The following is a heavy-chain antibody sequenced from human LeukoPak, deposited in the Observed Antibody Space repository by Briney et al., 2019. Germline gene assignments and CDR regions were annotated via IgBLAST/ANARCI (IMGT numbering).Heavy chain of an antibody. J-gene: IGHJ4*02. CDR3: ARTWDYGGLVGPVGY. CDR1: GVSISSSSYY. Sequence: ETLSLTCTVSGVSISSSSYYWGWVRQAPGKGLEWVSSISSSSSYIYYADSVKGRFTISRDNAKNSLYLQMNSLRAEDTAVYYCARTWDYGGLVGPVGYWGQGTLVTVSS. CDR2: ISSSSSYI. V-gene: IGHV3-21*01. D-gene: IGHD4-23*01.